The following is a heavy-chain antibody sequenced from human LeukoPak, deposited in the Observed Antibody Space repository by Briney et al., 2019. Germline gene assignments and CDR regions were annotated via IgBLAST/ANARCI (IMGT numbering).Heavy chain of an antibody. J-gene: IGHJ3*01. CDR3: ARETSTSGAFDL. V-gene: IGHV3-74*01. D-gene: IGHD3-16*01. CDR2: ISGDGSST. Sequence: GGSLRLSCAASGFTFTNYWMHWVRQAPGKGLVWVSRISGDGSSTLYADSVKGRLTISRDNAKSTLYLQMNSLRAEDTAVYYCARETSTSGAFDLWGQGTMVTVSS. CDR1: GFTFTNYW.